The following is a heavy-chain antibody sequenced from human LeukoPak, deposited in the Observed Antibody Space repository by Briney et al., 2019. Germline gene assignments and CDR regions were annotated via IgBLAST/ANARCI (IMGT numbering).Heavy chain of an antibody. V-gene: IGHV1-2*02. J-gene: IGHJ6*03. CDR2: ITPNSGGT. D-gene: IGHD3-3*01. CDR3: AREGTTIFGVVDNPEDYYYYMDV. Sequence: ASVKVSCKASGYTFTDYYINWGRQVPGQGLEWMGWITPNSGGTNYAQKFQGRVTMTRDTSISTAYMELSRLRSDDTAVYYCAREGTTIFGVVDNPEDYYYYMDVWGKGTTVTVSS. CDR1: GYTFTDYY.